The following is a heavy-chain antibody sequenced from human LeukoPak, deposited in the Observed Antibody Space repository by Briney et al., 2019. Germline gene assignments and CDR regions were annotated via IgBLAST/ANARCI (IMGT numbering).Heavy chain of an antibody. CDR1: GCTFSSYA. V-gene: IGHV1-69*13. D-gene: IGHD2-21*01. CDR3: ARDFSYCGGDCYSH. J-gene: IGHJ4*02. CDR2: IIPIFGTA. Sequence: SVKVSCKASGCTFSSYAISWVRQAPGQGLEWMGGIIPIFGTANYAQKFQGRVTITADESTSTAYMELSSLRSEDTAVYYRARDFSYCGGDCYSHWGQGTLVTVSS.